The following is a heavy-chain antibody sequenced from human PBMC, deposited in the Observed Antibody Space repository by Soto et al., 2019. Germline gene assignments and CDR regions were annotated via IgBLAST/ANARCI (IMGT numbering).Heavy chain of an antibody. V-gene: IGHV3-48*02. CDR1: GFTFSSYS. CDR3: AREGGRLNWFDP. D-gene: IGHD3-16*01. J-gene: IGHJ5*02. CDR2: ISSSSSTI. Sequence: EVQLVESGGGLVQPGWSLRLSCAASGFTFSSYSMNWVRQAPGKGLEWVSYISSSSSTIYYADSVKGRFTISRDNAKISLYLQMNLLRDEDTAVYDCAREGGRLNWFDPWGQGTLVTVSS.